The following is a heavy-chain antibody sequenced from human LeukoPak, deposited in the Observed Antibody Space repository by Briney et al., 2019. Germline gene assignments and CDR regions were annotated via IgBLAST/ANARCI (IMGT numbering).Heavy chain of an antibody. J-gene: IGHJ4*02. CDR1: GFTFSSYS. D-gene: IGHD2-8*01. CDR2: ISSSSSYI. Sequence: GGSLRLSCAASGFTFSSYSMNWVRQAPGKGLEWVSSISSSSSYIYYADSVKGRFTVSRDYAKNSLYLQMNSLRAEDTAVYYCARESLFSRLTAFDYWGQGTLVTVSS. CDR3: ARESLFSRLTAFDY. V-gene: IGHV3-21*01.